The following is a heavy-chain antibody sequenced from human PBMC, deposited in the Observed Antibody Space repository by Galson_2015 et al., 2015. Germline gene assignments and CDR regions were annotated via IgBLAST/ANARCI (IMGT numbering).Heavy chain of an antibody. CDR3: AKAGLGMVFDS. V-gene: IGHV3-30*18. CDR2: ISYDGSNK. Sequence: SLRLSCAASGFTFSSYGMHWVRQAPGKGLEWVAVISYDGSNKYYADSVKGRFTISRDNSKNTLYLQMNSLRAEDTAVYYCAKAGLGMVFDSSGQGTRGTVSS. D-gene: IGHD2-8*01. CDR1: GFTFSSYG. J-gene: IGHJ4*02.